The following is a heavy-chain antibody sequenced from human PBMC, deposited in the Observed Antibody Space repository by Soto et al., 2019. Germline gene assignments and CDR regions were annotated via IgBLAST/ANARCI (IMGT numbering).Heavy chain of an antibody. CDR2: IIPVFDKP. CDR1: GVTFNSYA. D-gene: IGHD1-1*01. J-gene: IGHJ6*02. CDR3: AGTSWHYYSGMDI. Sequence: QVQLEQSGAEVKKSGSSVKISCKASGVTFNSYALSWVRQAPGQGLEWMGGIIPVFDKPTYAQKFQGRVTITADESTNSSYMELSSLRSEDTGVYYCAGTSWHYYSGMDIWGQGTTVTGSS. V-gene: IGHV1-69*19.